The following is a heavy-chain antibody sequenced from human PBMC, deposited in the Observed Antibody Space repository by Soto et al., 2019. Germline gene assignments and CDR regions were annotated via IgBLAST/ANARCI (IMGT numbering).Heavy chain of an antibody. CDR3: AKVRDSSGFDAFDI. CDR2: ISGRGGNT. J-gene: IGHJ3*02. Sequence: EVQLLESGGGLVQPGGSLRLSCAASGFTFSSYAMSWVRQAPGKGLEWVSVISGRGGNTYYADSVKGRFTISRDNSKNTLYLQRNSLRAEDTAVYYCAKVRDSSGFDAFDIWGQGTMVTVSS. D-gene: IGHD3-22*01. CDR1: GFTFSSYA. V-gene: IGHV3-23*01.